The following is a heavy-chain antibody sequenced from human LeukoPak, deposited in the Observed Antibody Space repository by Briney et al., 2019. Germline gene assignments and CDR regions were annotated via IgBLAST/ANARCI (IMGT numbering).Heavy chain of an antibody. D-gene: IGHD5-24*01. Sequence: SETLSLTCTVSGGSISSYYWSWIRQPPGKGLEWIGYIYYSGSTNYNPSLKSRVTISVDTSKNQFSLKLSSVTAADTAVYYCARQDNRDGYPTYYFDYWGQGTLVTISS. V-gene: IGHV4-59*08. CDR2: IYYSGST. CDR3: ARQDNRDGYPTYYFDY. CDR1: GGSISSYY. J-gene: IGHJ4*02.